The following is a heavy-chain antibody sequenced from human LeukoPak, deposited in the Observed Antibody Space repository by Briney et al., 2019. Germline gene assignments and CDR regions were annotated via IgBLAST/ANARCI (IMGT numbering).Heavy chain of an antibody. V-gene: IGHV4-38-2*02. CDR1: GDSISSGYY. CDR2: INHSGST. CDR3: ARHLPPAAMLDY. Sequence: KPSETLSLTCTVSGDSISSGYYWGWIRQPPGKGLEWIGEINHSGSTNYNPSLKSRVTISVDTSKNQFSLKLSSVTAADTAAYYCARHLPPAAMLDYWGQGTLVTVSS. J-gene: IGHJ4*02. D-gene: IGHD2-2*01.